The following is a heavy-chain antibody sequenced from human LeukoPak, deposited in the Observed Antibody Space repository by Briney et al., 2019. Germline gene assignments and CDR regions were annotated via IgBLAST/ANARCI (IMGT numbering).Heavy chain of an antibody. D-gene: IGHD6-19*01. Sequence: GGSLRLSCSASGFTFSNYAMHWVRQAPGKGLEYVSAISSNGGSAYYADSVKGRFTISRDNSKNTLYLQMGSLRAEDTAVYYCVKDGRSSGWYGWFDPWGQGTLVTVSS. V-gene: IGHV3-64D*06. CDR3: VKDGRSSGWYGWFDP. CDR2: ISSNGGSA. J-gene: IGHJ5*02. CDR1: GFTFSNYA.